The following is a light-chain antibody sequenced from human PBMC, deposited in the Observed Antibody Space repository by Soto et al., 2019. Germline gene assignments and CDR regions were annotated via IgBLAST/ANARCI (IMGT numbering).Light chain of an antibody. CDR2: AAS. Sequence: DIQMTQSPSSLSASVGGRITISCLASQSISSYLNWYQQKAGKVPKLLIYAASIVQSGVPSRFSGSGSGTGFTLTISSLQPEDFESYYCQQSYSYPRTFGQGTKVDIK. J-gene: IGKJ1*01. CDR3: QQSYSYPRT. CDR1: QSISSY. V-gene: IGKV1-39*01.